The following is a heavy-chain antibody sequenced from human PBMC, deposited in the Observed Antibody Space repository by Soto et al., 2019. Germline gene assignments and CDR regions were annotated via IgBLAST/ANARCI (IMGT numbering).Heavy chain of an antibody. CDR2: ISAYNGNT. D-gene: IGHD3-3*01. Sequence: QVQPVQSGAEVKKPGASVKVSCKASGYTFTSYGISWVRQAPGQGLEWMGWISAYNGNTNYAQKLQGRVTMTTDTSTSTAYMELRSLRSDDTAVYYCARERITIFGVVTPNWFDPWGQGTLVTVSS. V-gene: IGHV1-18*04. J-gene: IGHJ5*02. CDR3: ARERITIFGVVTPNWFDP. CDR1: GYTFTSYG.